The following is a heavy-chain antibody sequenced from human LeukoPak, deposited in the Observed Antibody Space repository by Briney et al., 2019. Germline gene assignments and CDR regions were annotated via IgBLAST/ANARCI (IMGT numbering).Heavy chain of an antibody. V-gene: IGHV3-21*04. Sequence: PGGSLRLSCAASGFTFSSYSMNWVRQAPGKGLEWVSFISSSSRYIHYPDSVKGRFTISRDNAKNSLYLQMSNLRAEDTAVYFCARGGGLDVWGQGATVTVSS. CDR3: ARGGGLDV. J-gene: IGHJ6*02. D-gene: IGHD3-16*01. CDR1: GFTFSSYS. CDR2: ISSSSRYI.